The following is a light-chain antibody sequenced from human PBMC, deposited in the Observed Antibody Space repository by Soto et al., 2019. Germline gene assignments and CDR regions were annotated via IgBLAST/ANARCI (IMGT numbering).Light chain of an antibody. V-gene: IGKV1-5*03. J-gene: IGKJ1*01. Sequence: DIQMTQSPSSLSACVGDRVTITCQASQDISNYLNWYQQKPGKAPKLLIYKASTLKSGVPSRFSGSGSGTEFTLTISSLQPDDFATYYCQHYNSYSEAFGQGTKVDIK. CDR2: KAS. CDR1: QDISNY. CDR3: QHYNSYSEA.